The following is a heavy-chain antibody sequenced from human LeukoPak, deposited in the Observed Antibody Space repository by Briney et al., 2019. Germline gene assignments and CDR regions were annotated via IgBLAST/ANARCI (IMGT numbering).Heavy chain of an antibody. CDR3: ARIFSGYYYALDY. CDR2: IYYSGST. CDR1: GGSISSYY. Sequence: PSETLSLTCTVSGGSISSYYWSWLRQPPGKGLEWIGYIYYSGSTNYNPSLKSRVTISVDTSKNQFSLKLSSVTDADTAVYYCARIFSGYYYALDYWGQGTLVTVSS. J-gene: IGHJ4*02. V-gene: IGHV4-59*01. D-gene: IGHD3-22*01.